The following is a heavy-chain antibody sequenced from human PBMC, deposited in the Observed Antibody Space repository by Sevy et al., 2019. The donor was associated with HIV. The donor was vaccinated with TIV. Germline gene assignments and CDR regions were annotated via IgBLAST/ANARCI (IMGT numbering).Heavy chain of an antibody. CDR2: IKQDMSEK. J-gene: IGHJ4*02. CDR3: ARAQQVTMLVVIGGLYFDF. CDR1: GFTLSSYS. V-gene: IGHV3-7*01. D-gene: IGHD3-22*01. Sequence: GGSLRLSCAASGFTLSSYSMTWVRQAPGKGLEWVANIKQDMSEKYYADSVKGRFTISRDNARNSLYLQMESLRAEDTAVYYCARAQQVTMLVVIGGLYFDFWGQGALVTVSS.